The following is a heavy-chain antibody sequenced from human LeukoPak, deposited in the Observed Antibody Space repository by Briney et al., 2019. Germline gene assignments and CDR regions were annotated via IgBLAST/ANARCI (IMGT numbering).Heavy chain of an antibody. V-gene: IGHV1-69*13. D-gene: IGHD5-24*01. CDR1: GGTFSSYG. CDR3: ARSQRAGYNVYHFDY. CDR2: IIPIFRTT. Sequence: SVKVSCKASGGTFSSYGVSWVRQAPGQGLEWMGGIIPIFRTTTYAQKFRGRVMITADESMSIAYMELSSLRSEDTAVYYCARSQRAGYNVYHFDYWGQGTLVTVSS. J-gene: IGHJ4*02.